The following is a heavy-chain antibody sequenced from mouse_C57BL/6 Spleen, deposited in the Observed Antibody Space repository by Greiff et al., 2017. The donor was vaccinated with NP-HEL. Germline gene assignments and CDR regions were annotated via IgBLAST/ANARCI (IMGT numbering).Heavy chain of an antibody. CDR3: TTSNYGNLYARDY. CDR2: IDPENGDT. Sequence: EVQLQESGAELVRPGASVKLSCTASGFNIKDDYMHWVKQRPEQGLEWIGWIDPENGDTEYASKFQGKATITADTSSNTAYLQRSSLTSEDTAVYYCTTSNYGNLYARDYWGQGTSVTVSS. D-gene: IGHD2-1*01. V-gene: IGHV14-4*01. CDR1: GFNIKDDY. J-gene: IGHJ4*01.